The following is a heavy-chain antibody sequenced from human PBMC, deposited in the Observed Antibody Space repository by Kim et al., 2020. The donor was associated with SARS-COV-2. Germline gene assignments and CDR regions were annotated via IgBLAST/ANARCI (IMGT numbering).Heavy chain of an antibody. J-gene: IGHJ4*02. CDR3: ARWNHGDY. V-gene: IGHV3-7*04. D-gene: IGHD1-1*01. Sequence: GSEKYYVASVKGRFTISRDNAKNSLYLQMHSLRAEDTAVYYCARWNHGDYWGQGTLVTVSS. CDR2: GSEK.